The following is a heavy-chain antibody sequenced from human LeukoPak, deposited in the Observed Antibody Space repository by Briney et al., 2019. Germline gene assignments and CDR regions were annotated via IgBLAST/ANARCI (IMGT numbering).Heavy chain of an antibody. CDR3: ARDLEDTPYSSGWYGGDY. J-gene: IGHJ4*02. CDR1: GFTFSSYS. D-gene: IGHD6-19*01. V-gene: IGHV3-48*01. CDR2: ISSSSSTI. Sequence: GGSLRLSCAASGFTFSSYSMNWVRQAPGKGLEWVSYISSSSSTIYYAYSVKGRFTISTDNAKHSLYLQMNSLRAEDTAVYYCARDLEDTPYSSGWYGGDYWGQGTLVTVSS.